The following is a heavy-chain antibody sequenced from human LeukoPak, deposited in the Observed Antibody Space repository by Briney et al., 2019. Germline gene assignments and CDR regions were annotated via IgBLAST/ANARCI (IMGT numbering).Heavy chain of an antibody. D-gene: IGHD2-21*01. CDR2: IKQDGSEK. Sequence: GGSLRLSCAASGFTFSRYWMSWVRQAPGKGLEWVANIKQDGSEKYYVDSVKGRFTISRDNAKNSLYLQMNSLRAEEMAVYYCAKDALPYCGGDCSFDYWGQGTLVTVSS. V-gene: IGHV3-7*03. CDR1: GFTFSRYW. J-gene: IGHJ4*02. CDR3: AKDALPYCGGDCSFDY.